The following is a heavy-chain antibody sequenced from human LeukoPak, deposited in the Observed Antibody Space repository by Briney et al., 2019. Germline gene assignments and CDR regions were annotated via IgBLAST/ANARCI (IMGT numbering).Heavy chain of an antibody. V-gene: IGHV4-39*07. CDR3: ARKVYDFWSGYYTGYFDY. CDR1: GGSISSSSYY. J-gene: IGHJ4*02. D-gene: IGHD3-3*01. Sequence: SETLSLTCTVSGGSISSSSYYWGWIRQPPGKGLEWIGSIYYSGSTYYNPSLKSRVTISVDTSKNQFSLKLSSVTAADTAVYSCARKVYDFWSGYYTGYFDYWGQGTLVTVSS. CDR2: IYYSGST.